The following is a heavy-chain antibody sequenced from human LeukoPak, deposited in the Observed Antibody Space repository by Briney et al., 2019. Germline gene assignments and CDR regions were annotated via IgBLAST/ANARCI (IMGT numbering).Heavy chain of an antibody. D-gene: IGHD6-13*01. J-gene: IGHJ5*02. Sequence: GGSLRLSCAASGFTFSSYEMNWVRQAPGKGLEWVSYISSSGSTIYYADSVKGRFTISRDNAKNSLYLQMNSLRAEDTAVYYCARLTSSSWFDPWGQGTLVTVSS. CDR1: GFTFSSYE. V-gene: IGHV3-48*03. CDR2: ISSSGSTI. CDR3: ARLTSSSWFDP.